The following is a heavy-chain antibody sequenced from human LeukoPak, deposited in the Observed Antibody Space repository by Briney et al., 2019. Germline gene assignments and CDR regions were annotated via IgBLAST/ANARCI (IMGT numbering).Heavy chain of an antibody. Sequence: PGGSLRLSCAASGFTFSSYGMHWVRQAPGKGLEWVAVIWYDGSNKYYADSVKGRFTISRDNSKNTLYLQMNSLRAEDTAVYYCARDVPYCSSTSCKGWFDHWGQGTLVTVSS. CDR3: ARDVPYCSSTSCKGWFDH. CDR1: GFTFSSYG. J-gene: IGHJ5*02. CDR2: IWYDGSNK. D-gene: IGHD2-2*01. V-gene: IGHV3-33*01.